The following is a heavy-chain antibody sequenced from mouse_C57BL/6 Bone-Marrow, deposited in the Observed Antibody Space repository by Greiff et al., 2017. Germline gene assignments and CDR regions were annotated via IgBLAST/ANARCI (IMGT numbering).Heavy chain of an antibody. J-gene: IGHJ2*01. CDR1: GYTFTDYE. CDR3: TRSFITTVVAFDN. Sequence: QVQLQQSGAELVRPGASVTLSCKASGYTFTDYEMHWVKQTPVHGLEWIGAIDPETGGTASNQKFKGKAILTADKSSSTAYMELRSLTSEDSAVYYCTRSFITTVVAFDNWGQGTTLTVSS. V-gene: IGHV1-15*01. CDR2: IDPETGGT. D-gene: IGHD1-1*01.